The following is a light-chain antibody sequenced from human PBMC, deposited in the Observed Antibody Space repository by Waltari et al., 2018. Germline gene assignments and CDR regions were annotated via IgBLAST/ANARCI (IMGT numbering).Light chain of an antibody. CDR1: KLGDKY. CDR2: QDN. J-gene: IGLJ2*01. CDR3: QAWDSSSVV. V-gene: IGLV3-1*01. Sequence: SYELTQPPSVSVSPGQTATITCSGDKLGDKYASWYQQKPGQSPVLVFYQDNKRPSGIPERFSGSNSGNTATLTISGTQRMDDADYYCQAWDSSSVVFGGGTKLTVL.